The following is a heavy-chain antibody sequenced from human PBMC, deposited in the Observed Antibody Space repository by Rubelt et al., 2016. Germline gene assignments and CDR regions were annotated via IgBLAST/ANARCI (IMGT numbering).Heavy chain of an antibody. CDR1: GYTFTSYG. J-gene: IGHJ4*02. Sequence: QVQLVQSGAEVKKPGASVKVSCKASGYTFTSYGISWVRQAPGQGLEWMGWISAYNGNTNYAQKLQVIVTRTTETSTSTAYMGLRSRRSDDTAVYYCARDSGSPRGGGHDYWGQGTLVTVSS. V-gene: IGHV1-18*01. CDR2: ISAYNGNT. CDR3: ARDSGSPRGGGHDY. D-gene: IGHD1-26*01.